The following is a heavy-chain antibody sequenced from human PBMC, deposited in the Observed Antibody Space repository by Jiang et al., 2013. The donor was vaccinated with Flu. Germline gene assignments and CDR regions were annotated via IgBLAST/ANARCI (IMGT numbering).Heavy chain of an antibody. J-gene: IGHJ5*02. Sequence: QLVESGGGLVQPGGSLRLSCAASGFTFSSYAMSWVRQAPGKGLEWVSAISGSGGSTYYADSVKGRFTISRDNSKNTLYLQMNSLRAEDTAVYYCAKGSGRSSWYASGWFDPWGQGTLVTVSS. CDR1: GFTFSSYA. CDR2: ISGSGGST. CDR3: AKGSGRSSWYASGWFDP. V-gene: IGHV3-23*04. D-gene: IGHD6-13*01.